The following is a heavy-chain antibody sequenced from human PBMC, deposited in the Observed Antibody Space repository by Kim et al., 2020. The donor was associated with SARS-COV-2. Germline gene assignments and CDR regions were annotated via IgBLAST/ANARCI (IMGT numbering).Heavy chain of an antibody. Sequence: GGSLRLSCAASGFTFSSYAMSWVRQAPGKGLEWVSAISGSGGSTYYADSVKGRFTISRDNSKNTLYLQMNSLRSEDTAVYYCAKVVVVVAATSRGNWFDPWGQGTLGTVSS. J-gene: IGHJ5*02. D-gene: IGHD2-15*01. CDR2: ISGSGGST. CDR3: AKVVVVVAATSRGNWFDP. CDR1: GFTFSSYA. V-gene: IGHV3-23*01.